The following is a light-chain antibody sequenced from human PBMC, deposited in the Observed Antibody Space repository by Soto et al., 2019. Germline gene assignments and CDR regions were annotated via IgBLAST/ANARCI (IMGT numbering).Light chain of an antibody. CDR3: QQYGSSPLT. V-gene: IGKV3-20*01. Sequence: EIVMTQSPATLSVSPGERATLSCRASQSVSSSYLAWYQQKPGQAPRLLIYGASSRATGIPDRFSGSGSGTDFTLTISRLEPEDFAVSYCQQYGSSPLTLGPGTKVDI. CDR2: GAS. J-gene: IGKJ3*01. CDR1: QSVSSSY.